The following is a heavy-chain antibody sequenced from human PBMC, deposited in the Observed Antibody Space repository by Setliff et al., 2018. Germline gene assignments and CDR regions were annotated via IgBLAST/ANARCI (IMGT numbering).Heavy chain of an antibody. Sequence: LSLTCTVSGGSISSSSYYWGWIRQSPGKGLEWIGSIYYSGSAYYNPSLKSRVTISVDTSKNQFSLKLSSVTAADTAVYYCARGRGISMIVVVTHDAFDIWGQGTMVTVS. CDR2: IYYSGSA. CDR3: ARGRGISMIVVVTHDAFDI. V-gene: IGHV4-39*07. J-gene: IGHJ3*02. CDR1: GGSISSSSYY. D-gene: IGHD3-22*01.